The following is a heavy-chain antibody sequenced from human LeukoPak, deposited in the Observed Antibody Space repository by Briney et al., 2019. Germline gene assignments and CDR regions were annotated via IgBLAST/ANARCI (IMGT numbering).Heavy chain of an antibody. CDR1: GGSISSGSYY. D-gene: IGHD6-6*01. CDR3: ARVGWGDAAAHPNWLDP. CDR2: VYYNGNT. J-gene: IGHJ5*02. Sequence: SENLSLTRTVSGGSISSGSYYWGWIRQPPGTGLEWIANVYYNGNTAYNPSLRSRVTISIDTSKSQFSLRLNSVTAADTAVYYCARVGWGDAAAHPNWLDPWGQGTLVTVSS. V-gene: IGHV4-39*07.